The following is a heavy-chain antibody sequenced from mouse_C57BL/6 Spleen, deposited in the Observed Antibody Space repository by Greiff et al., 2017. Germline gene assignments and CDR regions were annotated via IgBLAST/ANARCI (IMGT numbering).Heavy chain of an antibody. D-gene: IGHD2-1*01. Sequence: QVQLQQSGAELARPGASVKLSCKASGYTFTSYWMHWVKQRPGQGLEWIGEIDPSDSYTNYNQKFKGKSTLTVDKSSSTAYMQLSSLTSEDSAVYYCARQDYGNQNWGQGTTLTVAS. CDR3: ARQDYGNQN. V-gene: IGHV1-69*01. J-gene: IGHJ2*01. CDR1: GYTFTSYW. CDR2: IDPSDSYT.